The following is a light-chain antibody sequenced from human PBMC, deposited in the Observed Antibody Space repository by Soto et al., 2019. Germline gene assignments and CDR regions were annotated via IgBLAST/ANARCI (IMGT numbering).Light chain of an antibody. CDR1: QTVSSN. CDR3: QQYNDWPIT. J-gene: IGKJ5*01. CDR2: GAS. V-gene: IGKV3-15*01. Sequence: DIVMTQSPLSLPVMPGEPASISCRASQTVSSNLAWYQQKPGQAPRLLIYGASTRATGIPARFSGSGSGTEFTLTISSLQSEDFAVYYCQQYNDWPITFGQGTRLEI.